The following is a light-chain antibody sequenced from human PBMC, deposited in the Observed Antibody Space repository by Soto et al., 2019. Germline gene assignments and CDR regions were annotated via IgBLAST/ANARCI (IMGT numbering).Light chain of an antibody. V-gene: IGLV2-14*03. CDR2: DVS. CDR1: SNDVGSYNF. CDR3: SSYTGSNTYV. J-gene: IGLJ1*01. Sequence: QSALTQPASVSGSPGQSITISCIGTSNDVGSYNFVSWYQKHPNTAPRLIIYDVSNRPSGVSNRFSGSKSDNTASLTISGLQAEDEADYYCSSYTGSNTYVFGTGTKLTVL.